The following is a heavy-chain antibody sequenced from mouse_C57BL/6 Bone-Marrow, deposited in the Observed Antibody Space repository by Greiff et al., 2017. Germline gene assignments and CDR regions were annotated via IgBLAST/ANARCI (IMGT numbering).Heavy chain of an antibody. CDR3: TNYDVSSPWFAE. Sequence: EVKLVESGGGLVKPGGSLKLSCAASGFTFSDYGMHWVRQAPEKGLEWVAYISSGSSTIYYADTVTGRFTISRDNAKNTLFLQMTSRRSEDTAMYYCTNYDVSSPWFAEWGKGTLVTVSA. CDR1: GFTFSDYG. CDR2: ISSGSSTI. D-gene: IGHD1-1*01. J-gene: IGHJ3*01. V-gene: IGHV5-17*01.